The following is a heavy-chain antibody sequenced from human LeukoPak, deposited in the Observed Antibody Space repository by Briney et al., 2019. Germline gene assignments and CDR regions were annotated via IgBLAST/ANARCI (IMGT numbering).Heavy chain of an antibody. V-gene: IGHV3-66*01. CDR2: IYSSGRT. D-gene: IGHD1-1*01. Sequence: GGSLRLSCAASGFTVSSNYMRWVRQAPGKGLEWVSDIYSSGRTYYADSVKGRFTISRNNSNNTLYLQMNSLRAEDTAVYYGARDLGSWNDRGTSYWFDPWGRGTLVTVSS. J-gene: IGHJ5*02. CDR3: ARDLGSWNDRGTSYWFDP. CDR1: GFTVSSNY.